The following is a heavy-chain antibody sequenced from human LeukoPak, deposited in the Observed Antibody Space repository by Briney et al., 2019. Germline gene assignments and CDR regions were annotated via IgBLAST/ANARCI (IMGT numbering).Heavy chain of an antibody. CDR3: ARDLSYCSLNFDS. D-gene: IGHD3-10*01. CDR1: GFTFRNHG. J-gene: IGHJ4*02. Sequence: GGSLRLSCAASGFTFRNHGMQWVRQAPGKGLEWVALIWHDGSKKNYADCVKGRFSLSREDSKNTLYLEMSSLRDEDTAAYYCARDLSYCSLNFDSWGQGTLVIVSS. V-gene: IGHV3-33*01. CDR2: IWHDGSKK.